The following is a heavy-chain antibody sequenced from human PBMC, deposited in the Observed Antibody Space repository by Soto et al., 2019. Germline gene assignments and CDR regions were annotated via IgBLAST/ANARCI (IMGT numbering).Heavy chain of an antibody. D-gene: IGHD3-3*01. CDR3: ARGSQGHYDPHYGVDV. Sequence: DVQLVESGGGLVQPGGSLRLSCAASAFTFSSYWMSWVRQAPGRGLEWVANIKQEGSEKSYVDSVKGRFTISRDNAKNSLYLQMNSLRAEDAAVYYCARGSQGHYDPHYGVDVWGQGTTVTVSS. CDR1: AFTFSSYW. CDR2: IKQEGSEK. V-gene: IGHV3-7*03. J-gene: IGHJ6*02.